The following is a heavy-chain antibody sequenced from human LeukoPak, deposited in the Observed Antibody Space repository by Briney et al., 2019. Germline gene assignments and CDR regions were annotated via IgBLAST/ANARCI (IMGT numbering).Heavy chain of an antibody. CDR2: ISGSGVI. D-gene: IGHD3-10*01. V-gene: IGHV4-4*07. J-gene: IGHJ5*02. CDR3: ARDSGTTGEVKFDP. CDR1: GGPITTYY. Sequence: SETLSLTCTVSGGPITTYYLSWIRQSAGMGLECIGRISGSGVITYNPSLKSRVILSLDTSNNHFSLKLISVTAADTAVYYCARDSGTTGEVKFDPWGQGMLVTVSS.